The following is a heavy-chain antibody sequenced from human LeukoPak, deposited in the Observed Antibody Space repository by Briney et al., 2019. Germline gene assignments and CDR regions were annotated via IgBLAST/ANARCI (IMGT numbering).Heavy chain of an antibody. CDR2: ISAYNGNT. CDR1: GYTFTSYG. Sequence: LGASVKVSCKASGYTFTSYGISWVRQAPGQGLEWMGWISAYNGNTNYAQKFQGRVTMTRNTSISTAYMELSSLRSEDTAVYYCARGMWFFGPYYMDVWGKGTTVTISS. V-gene: IGHV1-18*01. CDR3: ARGMWFFGPYYMDV. J-gene: IGHJ6*03. D-gene: IGHD2-21*01.